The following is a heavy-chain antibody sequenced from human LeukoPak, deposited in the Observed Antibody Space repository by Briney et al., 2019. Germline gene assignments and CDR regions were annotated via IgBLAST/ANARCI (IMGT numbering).Heavy chain of an antibody. D-gene: IGHD6-13*01. CDR1: GYSFVGYG. J-gene: IGHJ4*02. CDR2: FNPENGNT. V-gene: IGHV1-18*01. Sequence: ASVKVSCKASGYSFVGYGITWVRQAPGQGLEWMGWFNPENGNTNYAQKVQGRVTMTADTSTSTSYMELRSLRSDDTAVYYCARVAGYSSSWLGYWGQGTLVTVSS. CDR3: ARVAGYSSSWLGY.